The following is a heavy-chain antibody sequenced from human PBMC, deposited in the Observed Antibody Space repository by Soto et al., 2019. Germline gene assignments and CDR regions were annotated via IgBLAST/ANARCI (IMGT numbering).Heavy chain of an antibody. CDR2: IKSKTDGGTT. J-gene: IGHJ6*02. Sequence: GGSLRLSCAASGFTFSSYWMSWVRQAPGKGLEWVGRIKSKTDGGTTDYAAPVKGRFTISRDDSKNTLYLQMNSLKTEDTAVYYCTTDQKVRGVIGYYGMDVWGQGTTVTVSS. CDR1: GFTFSSYW. CDR3: TTDQKVRGVIGYYGMDV. V-gene: IGHV3-15*01. D-gene: IGHD3-10*01.